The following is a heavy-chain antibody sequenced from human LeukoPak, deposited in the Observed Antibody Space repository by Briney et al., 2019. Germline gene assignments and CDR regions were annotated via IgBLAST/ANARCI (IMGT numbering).Heavy chain of an antibody. D-gene: IGHD2-2*01. Sequence: ASETLSLTCTVSGGSISSYYWSWIRQPPGKGLEWIGYIYYSGSTNYNPSLKSRVTISVDTSKNQFSLKLSSVTAADTAVYYCARSLGYCSSTSCPIWFDPWGQGTLVTVSS. CDR1: GGSISSYY. CDR3: ARSLGYCSSTSCPIWFDP. V-gene: IGHV4-59*01. CDR2: IYYSGST. J-gene: IGHJ5*02.